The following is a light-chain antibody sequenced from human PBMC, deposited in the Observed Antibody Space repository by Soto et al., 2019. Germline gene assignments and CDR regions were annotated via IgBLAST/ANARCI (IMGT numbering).Light chain of an antibody. V-gene: IGKV3-20*01. Sequence: EIVLTQSPGTLSLSPGERATLSCRASQSVSSSFLAWYQQKPGQAPRLLIYGASSRATGIPDRFSGSGSGTDFTLTISSLEPEDFAVYYCQQYGSSPITFGQGTRPEIK. CDR3: QQYGSSPIT. J-gene: IGKJ5*01. CDR2: GAS. CDR1: QSVSSSF.